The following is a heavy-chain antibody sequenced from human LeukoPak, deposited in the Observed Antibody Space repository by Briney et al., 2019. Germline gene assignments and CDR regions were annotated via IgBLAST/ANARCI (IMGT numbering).Heavy chain of an antibody. CDR2: FDPEDGET. J-gene: IGHJ5*02. V-gene: IGHV1-24*01. CDR1: GYTRTELS. D-gene: IGHD3-10*01. CDR3: AALGMVRGVIKNWFDP. Sequence: GASVKVSCKVSGYTRTELSMHWVRQAPGKGLEWMGGFDPEDGETIYAQKFQGRVTMTEDTSTDTAYMELSSLRTEDTAVYYCAALGMVRGVIKNWFDPWGQGTLVTVSS.